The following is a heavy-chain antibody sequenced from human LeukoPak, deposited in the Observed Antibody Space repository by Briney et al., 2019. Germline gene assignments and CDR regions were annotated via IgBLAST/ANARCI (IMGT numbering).Heavy chain of an antibody. CDR3: ARVGAGSRGPWWWFDP. V-gene: IGHV6-1*01. CDR2: TYYRSKWYN. CDR1: GDSVSSNSAA. J-gene: IGHJ5*02. D-gene: IGHD2-15*01. Sequence: SQTLSLTCAISGDSVSSNSAAWNWFRQSPSRGLEWLGRTYYRSKWYNDYAVSVKSRIIINPDTSKNQFSLQLNSVTPEDTAVYYCARVGAGSRGPWWWFDPWGQGTLVTVSS.